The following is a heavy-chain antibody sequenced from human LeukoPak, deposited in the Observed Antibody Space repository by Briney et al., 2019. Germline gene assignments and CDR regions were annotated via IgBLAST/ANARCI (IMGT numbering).Heavy chain of an antibody. CDR1: GFTFSSYG. D-gene: IGHD1-26*01. Sequence: GGSLRLSCAASGFTFSSYGMHWVRQAPGKGLEWVAFIRYDGSNKCYADSVKGRFTISRDNSKNTLYLQMNSLRAEDTAVYYCAKREQATYYFDYWGQGTLVTVSS. V-gene: IGHV3-30*02. CDR2: IRYDGSNK. J-gene: IGHJ4*02. CDR3: AKREQATYYFDY.